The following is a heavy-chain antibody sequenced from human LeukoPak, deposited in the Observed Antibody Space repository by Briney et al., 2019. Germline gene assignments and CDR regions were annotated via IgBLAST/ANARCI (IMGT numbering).Heavy chain of an antibody. Sequence: PGGSLRLSCEPPGFPFSSYAWSWVGKAPGKGLKWVSAISGSGGSTYYADSVKGRFTISRDNSKNTLYLQMNSLRAEDTAVYYCAKSEVVAATLIDYWGQGTLVTVSS. D-gene: IGHD2-15*01. CDR3: AKSEVVAATLIDY. CDR2: ISGSGGST. J-gene: IGHJ4*02. V-gene: IGHV3-23*01. CDR1: GFPFSSYA.